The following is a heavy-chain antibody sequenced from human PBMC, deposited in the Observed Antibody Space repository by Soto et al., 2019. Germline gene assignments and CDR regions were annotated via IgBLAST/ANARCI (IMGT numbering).Heavy chain of an antibody. CDR1: SYTFTNYG. Sequence: QVQLVQSGAEVKKPGASVKVSCKASSYTFTNYGVTWVRQAPGQGLEWMGWINTYNGNTNSAQKFQGRVTMTTDTSTSTAYMELRSMRSDDTAVYYCAKVQEKWSKFFDYWGQGTLVTVSS. J-gene: IGHJ4*02. V-gene: IGHV1-18*01. D-gene: IGHD2-15*01. CDR2: INTYNGNT. CDR3: AKVQEKWSKFFDY.